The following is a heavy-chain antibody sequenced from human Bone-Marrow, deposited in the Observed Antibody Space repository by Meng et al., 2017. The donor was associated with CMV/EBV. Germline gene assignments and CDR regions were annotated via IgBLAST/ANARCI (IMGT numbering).Heavy chain of an antibody. CDR3: AKDQGKRGRRGGFDY. J-gene: IGHJ4*02. V-gene: IGHV3-30-3*01. CDR1: GLTFSSYA. Sequence: GESLKISCAASGLTFSSYAMYWVRQAPGKGPEWVAVISYEGSNKYYADSVKGRFNISRDNSKNTLFLQMNSLRAEDTAVYYCAKDQGKRGRRGGFDYWGQGALVTVYS. CDR2: ISYEGSNK. D-gene: IGHD1-26*01.